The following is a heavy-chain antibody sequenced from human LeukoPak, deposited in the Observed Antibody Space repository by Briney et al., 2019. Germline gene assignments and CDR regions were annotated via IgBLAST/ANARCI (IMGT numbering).Heavy chain of an antibody. CDR1: GGTFSSYA. D-gene: IGHD1-26*01. CDR2: IIPIFGTA. J-gene: IGHJ5*02. V-gene: IGHV1-69*13. CDR3: ARWVVGAPRFDP. Sequence: SVNVSCKASGGTFSSYAISWVRLAPGQGLEWMGGIIPIFGTANYAQKFQRRVTITADESTSSAYMELSSLRSEDTAVYYCARWVVGAPRFDPWGQRTLVPVSS.